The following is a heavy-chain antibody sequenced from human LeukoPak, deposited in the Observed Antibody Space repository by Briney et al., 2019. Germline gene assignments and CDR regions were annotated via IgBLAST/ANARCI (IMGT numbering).Heavy chain of an antibody. D-gene: IGHD3-22*01. CDR3: ARRRYYDSTGYFE. V-gene: IGHV4-39*01. CDR2: IYHSGRT. J-gene: IGHJ1*01. CDR1: GDYISSSSYY. Sequence: SSETLSLTCAVSGDYISSSSYYWGWIRQSPGTGLEWIGDIYHSGRTYYNPSLKSRVAISIDTSKNQFSLRLRSMTAADTAVFYCARRRYYDSTGYFEWGRGTLVTASS.